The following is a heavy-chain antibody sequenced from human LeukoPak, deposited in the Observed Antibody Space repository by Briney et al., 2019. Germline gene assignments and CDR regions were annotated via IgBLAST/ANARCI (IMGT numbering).Heavy chain of an antibody. CDR2: ISAYNGNT. CDR1: GYTFTSYG. Sequence: ASVKVSCKASGYTFTSYGISWVRQAPGQGLEWMGWISAYNGNTNYAQKFQGRVTITRDTSASTAYMELSSLRSEDTAVYYCARDRNWNDVYWFDPWGQGTLVTVSS. J-gene: IGHJ5*02. CDR3: ARDRNWNDVYWFDP. D-gene: IGHD1-1*01. V-gene: IGHV1-18*01.